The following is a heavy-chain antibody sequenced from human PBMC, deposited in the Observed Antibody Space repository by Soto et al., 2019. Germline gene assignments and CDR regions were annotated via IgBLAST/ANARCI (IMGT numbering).Heavy chain of an antibody. CDR3: VKDGSSGWPYYYGMDV. D-gene: IGHD6-19*01. Sequence: QVQLVESGGGGVQPGGSLRLSCAASGFTFSSYGMHWVRQAPGKGLEWVAVISYDGRNKYYADSVKGRFTISRDNSKNTLYLQMSSLRPEDTAVYYCVKDGSSGWPYYYGMDVWGQGTTVTVSS. J-gene: IGHJ6*02. CDR2: ISYDGRNK. V-gene: IGHV3-30*18. CDR1: GFTFSSYG.